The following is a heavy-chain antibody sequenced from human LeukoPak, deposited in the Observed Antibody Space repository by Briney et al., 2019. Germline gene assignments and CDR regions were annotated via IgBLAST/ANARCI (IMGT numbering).Heavy chain of an antibody. Sequence: GGSLRLSFSASGFTFGAYFMHWGRQAPGKGLQNVSSISSNEYDTYYADSVKGRFTISRDNSKNTLFLQMNNLRPEDTAVYYCVKDLNGTWSFDYWGQGTLVTVSS. CDR2: ISSNEYDT. J-gene: IGHJ4*02. V-gene: IGHV3-64D*06. CDR1: GFTFGAYF. D-gene: IGHD2-8*01. CDR3: VKDLNGTWSFDY.